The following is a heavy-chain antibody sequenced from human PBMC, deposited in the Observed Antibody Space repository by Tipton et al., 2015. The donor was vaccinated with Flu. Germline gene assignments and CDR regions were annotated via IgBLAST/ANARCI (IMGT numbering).Heavy chain of an antibody. V-gene: IGHV1-2*02. J-gene: IGHJ4*02. Sequence: QMQLVQSGAEVKKPGASVRVSCKTSGYRFTGFYIHWVRQAPGHGLEWMGWVNSNNGATNYAPKFQGRVTMTRDTSSTTAYMELDSLRSDDTAVYYCARSQGSPGDYWGQGTLVTVSS. CDR2: VNSNNGAT. D-gene: IGHD3-10*01. CDR1: GYRFTGFY. CDR3: ARSQGSPGDY.